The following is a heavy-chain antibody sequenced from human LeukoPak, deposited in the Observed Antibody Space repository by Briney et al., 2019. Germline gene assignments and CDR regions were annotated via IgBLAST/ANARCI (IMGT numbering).Heavy chain of an antibody. V-gene: IGHV4-34*01. CDR3: ASDILSGYNETDY. D-gene: IGHD3-9*01. Sequence: PSEALSLTCAVYGGSFSGYYWSWIRQPPGKGLEWIGEINHSGSTNYNPSLKSRVTISVDTSKNQFSLKLSSVTAADTAVYYCASDILSGYNETDYWGQGTLVTVSS. CDR2: INHSGST. J-gene: IGHJ4*02. CDR1: GGSFSGYY.